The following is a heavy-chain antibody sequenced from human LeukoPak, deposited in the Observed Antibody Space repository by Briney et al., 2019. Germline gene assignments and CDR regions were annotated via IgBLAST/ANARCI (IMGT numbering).Heavy chain of an antibody. D-gene: IGHD3-10*02. V-gene: IGHV4-34*01. CDR1: GGPFSGYY. Sequence: SETLSLTCAVYGGPFSGYYWSWIRQPPGKGLEWIGEINHSGSTNYNPSLKSRVTISVDTSKNQFSLKLSSVTAADTAVYYCARAQNYYDRTFDYWGQGTLVTVST. CDR2: INHSGST. CDR3: ARAQNYYDRTFDY. J-gene: IGHJ4*02.